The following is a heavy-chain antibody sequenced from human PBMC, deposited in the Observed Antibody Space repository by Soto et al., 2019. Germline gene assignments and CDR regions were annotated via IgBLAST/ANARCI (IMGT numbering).Heavy chain of an antibody. Sequence: GESLKISCKGSGYSFTSYWIGWVRQMPGKGLEWMGIIYPGDSDTRYSPSFQGQVTISADKSISTAYLQWSSLKASDTAMYYCARHKEVGGATNGGLDYWGQGTLVTVSS. CDR2: IYPGDSDT. D-gene: IGHD1-26*01. J-gene: IGHJ4*02. CDR1: GYSFTSYW. CDR3: ARHKEVGGATNGGLDY. V-gene: IGHV5-51*01.